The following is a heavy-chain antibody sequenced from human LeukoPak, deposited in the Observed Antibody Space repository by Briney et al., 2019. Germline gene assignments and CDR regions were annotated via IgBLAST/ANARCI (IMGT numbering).Heavy chain of an antibody. CDR1: GGTFSSYA. Sequence: SVKVSCKASGGTFSSYAISWVRQAPGQGLEWMGGIIPIFGTANYAQKFQGRVTITRDTSASTAYMELSSLRSEDTAAYYCASAYGDYEGTYNYWGQGTLVTVSS. J-gene: IGHJ4*02. CDR3: ASAYGDYEGTYNY. D-gene: IGHD4-17*01. V-gene: IGHV1-69*05. CDR2: IIPIFGTA.